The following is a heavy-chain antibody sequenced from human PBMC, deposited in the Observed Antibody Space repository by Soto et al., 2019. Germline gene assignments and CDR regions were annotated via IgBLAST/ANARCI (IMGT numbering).Heavy chain of an antibody. CDR2: ISYDGSNK. CDR1: GFTFSSYA. CDR3: ARDLAAAGREEHDY. V-gene: IGHV3-30-3*01. J-gene: IGHJ4*02. Sequence: QVQLVESGGGVVQPGRSLRLSCAASGFTFSSYAMHWVRQAPGKGLEWVAVISYDGSNKYYADSVKGRFTISRDNXXNTLYLQMNSLRAEDTAVYYCARDLAAAGREEHDYWGQGTLVTVSS. D-gene: IGHD6-13*01.